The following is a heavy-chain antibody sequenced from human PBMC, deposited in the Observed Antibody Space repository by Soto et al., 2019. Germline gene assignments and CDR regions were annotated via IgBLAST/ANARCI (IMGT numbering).Heavy chain of an antibody. V-gene: IGHV3-23*01. CDR3: AKAVVSGWDGPDAFYI. CDR2: ISGSGGST. CDR1: GFTFSSYA. D-gene: IGHD6-19*01. Sequence: EVQLLESGGGLVQPGGSLRLSCAASGFTFSSYAMSWVRQAPGKGLEWVSAISGSGGSTYYADSVKGRFTISRDNSKNTLYLQMNSLRAEETAVYYCAKAVVSGWDGPDAFYIWGQGTLVAVSS. J-gene: IGHJ3*02.